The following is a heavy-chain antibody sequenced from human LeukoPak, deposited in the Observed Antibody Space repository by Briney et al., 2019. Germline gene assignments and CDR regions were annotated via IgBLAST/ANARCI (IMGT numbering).Heavy chain of an antibody. CDR1: GFTFSSYA. CDR3: ARSPLGSGGYFDDY. CDR2: ISYDGSNK. Sequence: PGGSLRLSCAASGFTFSSYAMHWVRQAPGKGLEWVAVISYDGSNKYYADSVKGRFTISRDNAKNSLYLQMNSLRAEDTAVYYCARSPLGSGGYFDDYWGQGTLVTVSS. J-gene: IGHJ4*02. D-gene: IGHD3-22*01. V-gene: IGHV3-30-3*01.